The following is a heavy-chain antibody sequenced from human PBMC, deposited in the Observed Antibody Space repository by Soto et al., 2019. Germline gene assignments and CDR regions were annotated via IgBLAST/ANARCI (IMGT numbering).Heavy chain of an antibody. CDR3: ARLIGYSGYDPYYCYGMDV. CDR1: GYSFTSYW. Sequence: GESLKISCKGSGYSFTSYWIGWVRQMPGKGLDWMGIIYPGDSDTRYSPSFQGQVTISADKSISTAYLQWSSLKASDTAMYYCARLIGYSGYDPYYCYGMDVWGQGTTVTVSS. V-gene: IGHV5-51*01. D-gene: IGHD5-12*01. CDR2: IYPGDSDT. J-gene: IGHJ6*02.